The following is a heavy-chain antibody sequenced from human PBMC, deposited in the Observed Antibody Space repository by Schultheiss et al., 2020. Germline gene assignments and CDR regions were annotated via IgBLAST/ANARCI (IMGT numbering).Heavy chain of an antibody. Sequence: ASVKVSCKASGYTFTSYDINWVRQATGQGLEWMGWMNPNSGNTGYAQKFQGRVTMTRNTSISTAYMELSSLRSEDTAVYYCARGQWELPRSSPVYVYWGQGTLVTVSS. J-gene: IGHJ4*02. D-gene: IGHD1-26*01. CDR1: GYTFTSYD. CDR2: MNPNSGNT. V-gene: IGHV1-8*01. CDR3: ARGQWELPRSSPVYVY.